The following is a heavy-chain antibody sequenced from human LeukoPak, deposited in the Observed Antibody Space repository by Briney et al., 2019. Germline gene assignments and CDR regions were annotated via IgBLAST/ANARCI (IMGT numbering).Heavy chain of an antibody. CDR2: ISSSSSTI. Sequence: GRSLRLSCAASGFTFSSYSMNWVRQAPGKGLEWVSYISSSSSTIYYADSVKGRFTISRDNAKNSLYLQMNSLRAEDTAVYYCAKRTAQGGIDYWGQGTLVTVSS. CDR3: AKRTAQGGIDY. V-gene: IGHV3-48*01. CDR1: GFTFSSYS. J-gene: IGHJ4*02. D-gene: IGHD2-21*02.